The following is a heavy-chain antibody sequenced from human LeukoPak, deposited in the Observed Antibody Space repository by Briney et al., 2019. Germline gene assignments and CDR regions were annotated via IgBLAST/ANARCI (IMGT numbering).Heavy chain of an antibody. CDR2: IIPIFGTT. Sequence: GSSVKVSCKASGGTFSSYAISWVRQAPGQGLEWMGGIIPIFGTTNYAQKFQGRVTITADESTTTAYMELSSLRSEDTAVYYCARVVVGSNWFDPWGQGTLVTVSS. CDR1: GGTFSSYA. J-gene: IGHJ5*02. V-gene: IGHV1-69*01. CDR3: ARVVVGSNWFDP. D-gene: IGHD3-22*01.